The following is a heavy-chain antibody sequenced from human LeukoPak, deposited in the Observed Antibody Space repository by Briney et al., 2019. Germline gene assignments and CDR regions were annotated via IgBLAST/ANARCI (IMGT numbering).Heavy chain of an antibody. Sequence: AASVKVSCTASGYTFTINYIHWVRQAPGQGLEWMGMIYPRDGSTSYAQKFQGRVTVTRDTSTSTVHMELSGLRSEDTAVYYCARDQEGFDYWGQGTLVTVSS. J-gene: IGHJ4*02. CDR1: GYTFTINY. V-gene: IGHV1-46*01. CDR2: IYPRDGST. CDR3: ARDQEGFDY.